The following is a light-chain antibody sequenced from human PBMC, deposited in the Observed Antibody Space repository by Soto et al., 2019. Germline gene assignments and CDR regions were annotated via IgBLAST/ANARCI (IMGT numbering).Light chain of an antibody. CDR1: QSVISNY. V-gene: IGKV3-20*01. Sequence: ENVLTQSPDTLSLSPGERATLSCKASQSVISNYFAWYQQKPGQPPRLLISAASTRATGIPERFSGSGSGTDFTLTISRLEPQDSAIYYCQQSGTSPRTFGQGTKVDIK. J-gene: IGKJ1*01. CDR2: AAS. CDR3: QQSGTSPRT.